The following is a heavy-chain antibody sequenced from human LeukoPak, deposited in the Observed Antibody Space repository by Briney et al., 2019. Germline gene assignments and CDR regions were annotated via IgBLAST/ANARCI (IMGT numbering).Heavy chain of an antibody. CDR3: ARTPYYDSSGYYRKRGGFDP. D-gene: IGHD3-22*01. Sequence: SQTLSLTCAVSGGSISSGGYSWSWIRQPPGRGLEWIGYIYHSGSTYYNPSLKSRVTISVDRSKNQFSLKLSSVAAADTAVYYCARTPYYDSSGYYRKRGGFDPWGQGTLVTVSS. CDR1: GGSISSGGYS. CDR2: IYHSGST. J-gene: IGHJ5*02. V-gene: IGHV4-30-2*01.